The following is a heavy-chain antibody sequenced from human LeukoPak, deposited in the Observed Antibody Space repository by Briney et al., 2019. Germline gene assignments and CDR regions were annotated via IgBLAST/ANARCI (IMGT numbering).Heavy chain of an antibody. CDR1: RLTFTNW. J-gene: IGHJ4*02. CDR2: IKQDGGEK. Sequence: PGGSLRLSCAASRLTFTNWMSGFGQPPGKGLEWVAKIKQDGGEKYSGDSVKGRFTIFRDNGKKSLYRQMNSLRAEDTAVYYGARDRSDYLFDYWGQGTLVTVYS. V-gene: IGHV3-7*01. D-gene: IGHD4-17*01. CDR3: ARDRSDYLFDY.